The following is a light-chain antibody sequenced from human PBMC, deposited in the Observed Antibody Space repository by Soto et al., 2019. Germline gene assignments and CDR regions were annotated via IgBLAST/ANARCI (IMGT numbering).Light chain of an antibody. V-gene: IGKV3-15*01. CDR2: RAS. CDR3: QQYNNWPRAT. J-gene: IGKJ4*01. CDR1: QSINSN. Sequence: IVMTQSPATLSVSPGERATLSCRASQSINSNLAWYQQKPGQAPRLLMFRASIRATGFPARFSGSGSGTEFNITISSLQSEDSALYYRQQYNNWPRATFGGGTKVEIK.